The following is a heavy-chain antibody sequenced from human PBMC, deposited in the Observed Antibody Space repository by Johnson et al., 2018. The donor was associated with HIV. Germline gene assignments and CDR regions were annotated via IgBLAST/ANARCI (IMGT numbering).Heavy chain of an antibody. J-gene: IGHJ3*02. CDR1: GFTFSDYY. Sequence: VQLVESGGGLVQPGGSLRLSCAASGFTFSDYYMTWIRQAPGKGLEWVSYISSSGNTIYYADSVKGRFTISRDNAKNSLYLQMNSLRAEDTAVYYCARDGLGHCTNGVGPPAFDIWGQGTMVIVSS. D-gene: IGHD2-8*01. CDR2: ISSSGNTI. CDR3: ARDGLGHCTNGVGPPAFDI. V-gene: IGHV3-11*04.